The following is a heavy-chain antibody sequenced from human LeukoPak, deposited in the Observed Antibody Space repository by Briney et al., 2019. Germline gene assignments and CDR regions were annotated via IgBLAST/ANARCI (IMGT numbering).Heavy chain of an antibody. CDR3: ARDKGLGWFDP. V-gene: IGHV1-69*04. CDR1: GGTFSSYA. Sequence: SVKVSCKASGGTFSSYAISWVRQAPGQGLEWMGRIIPILGIANYAQKFQGRVTITADKSTSTAYMELRSLRSDDTAVYYCARDKGLGWFDPWGQGTLVTVSS. J-gene: IGHJ5*02. CDR2: IIPILGIA. D-gene: IGHD3-10*01.